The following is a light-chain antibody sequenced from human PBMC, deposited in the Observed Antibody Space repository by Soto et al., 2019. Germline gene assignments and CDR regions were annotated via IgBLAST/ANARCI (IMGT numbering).Light chain of an antibody. CDR1: QNIDSY. CDR3: QQSHSTPRT. CDR2: AAS. Sequence: DIQMTQFPSSLSASVGSRVAISCRASQNIDSYLNWFQQKLGKAPKLLMYAASNLLSGVPSRFSGSGSGTEFTLTITSLQPEDFACYYCQQSHSTPRTFGQGTKLDI. J-gene: IGKJ2*02. V-gene: IGKV1-39*01.